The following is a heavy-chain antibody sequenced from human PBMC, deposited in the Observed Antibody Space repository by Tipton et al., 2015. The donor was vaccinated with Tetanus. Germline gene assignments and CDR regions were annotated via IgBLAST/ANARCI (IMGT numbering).Heavy chain of an antibody. Sequence: SLRLSCAASGFTFSSYSMNWVRQAPGKGLEWVSYISSSSSTIYYADSVKGRFTISRDNAKNSLYLQMNSLRAEDTAVYYCAKDQGKQQLFSYYYYGMDVWGQGTTVTVSS. V-gene: IGHV3-48*01. CDR1: GFTFSSYS. CDR2: ISSSSSTI. CDR3: AKDQGKQQLFSYYYYGMDV. D-gene: IGHD6-13*01. J-gene: IGHJ6*02.